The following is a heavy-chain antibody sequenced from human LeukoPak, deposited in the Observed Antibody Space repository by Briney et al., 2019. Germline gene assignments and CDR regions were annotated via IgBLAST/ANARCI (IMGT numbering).Heavy chain of an antibody. D-gene: IGHD4-17*01. CDR2: FNCNSGGT. Sequence: ASVKVPWKAFGYPFTGFYLHWVRHAPGQGLEGIGCFNCNSGGTKYAQKFQGRVTMTRDTSIRIAYMELSRLRSDDTAVYYCVKDKLTTMTTYFDSWGQGTLVTVSS. CDR1: GYPFTGFY. J-gene: IGHJ4*02. V-gene: IGHV1-2*02. CDR3: VKDKLTTMTTYFDS.